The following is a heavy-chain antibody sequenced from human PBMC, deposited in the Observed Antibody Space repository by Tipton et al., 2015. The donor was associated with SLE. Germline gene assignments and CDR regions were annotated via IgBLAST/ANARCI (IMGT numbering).Heavy chain of an antibody. D-gene: IGHD1-7*01. CDR2: IYYSGNT. CDR1: GGSISESTYS. J-gene: IGHJ6*04. CDR3: ARATDWNLSPDV. Sequence: TLSLTCTVSGGSISESTYSWDWIRQAPGKGLEWIGYIYYSGNTYYNPSLGSRLTTSVDTSKDQFSLRLTSVTATDTAVYYCARATDWNLSPDVWGKGTTVTVSS. V-gene: IGHV4-31*03.